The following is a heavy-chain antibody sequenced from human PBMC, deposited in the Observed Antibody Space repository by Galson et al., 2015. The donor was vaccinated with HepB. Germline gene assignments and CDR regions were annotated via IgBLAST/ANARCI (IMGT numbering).Heavy chain of an antibody. D-gene: IGHD6-13*01. CDR3: AKDSRSSSSPDAFDI. V-gene: IGHV3-30*18. CDR2: ISYDGSNK. CDR1: GFTFSSYG. J-gene: IGHJ3*02. Sequence: SLRLSCAASGFTFSSYGMHWVRQAPGKGLEWVAVISYDGSNKYYADSVKGRFTISRDNSKNTLYLQMNSLRAEDTAVYYCAKDSRSSSSPDAFDIWGQGTMVTVSS.